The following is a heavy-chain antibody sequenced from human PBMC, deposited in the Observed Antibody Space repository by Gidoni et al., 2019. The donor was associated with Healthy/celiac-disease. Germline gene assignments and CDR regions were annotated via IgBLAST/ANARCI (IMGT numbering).Heavy chain of an antibody. CDR2: ISGSGVST. D-gene: IGHD6-19*01. J-gene: IGHJ4*02. Sequence: EVQLLESGGGLVQPGGSLRLSCAASGFTFSGYAMSWVRQAPGKGLGWVSAISGSGVSTYYADSVKGRFTISRDNSKNTLYLQMNSLRAEDTAVYYCAKVPRTGYSSGWYPEYFDYWGQGTLVTVSS. CDR1: GFTFSGYA. CDR3: AKVPRTGYSSGWYPEYFDY. V-gene: IGHV3-23*01.